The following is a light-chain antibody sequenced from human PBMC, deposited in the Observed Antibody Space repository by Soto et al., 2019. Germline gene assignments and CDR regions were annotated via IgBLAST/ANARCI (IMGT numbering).Light chain of an antibody. CDR3: QQYGGSPLT. V-gene: IGKV3-20*01. CDR2: GAS. Sequence: EVVLPQSPGTLSLSPGERATLSCRASQSVSSSYLAWYQQKAGQAPRLLIYGASSRATGIPDRFSGSGSGTDFTLTISRLAPEDFAVYYCQQYGGSPLTFGGGTKVEIK. J-gene: IGKJ4*01. CDR1: QSVSSSY.